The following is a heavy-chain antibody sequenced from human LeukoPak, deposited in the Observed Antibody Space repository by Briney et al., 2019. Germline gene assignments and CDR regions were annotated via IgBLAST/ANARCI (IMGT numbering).Heavy chain of an antibody. CDR3: ARDLAVGATTFFDY. D-gene: IGHD1-26*01. CDR1: GYTFTSYA. J-gene: IGHJ4*02. V-gene: IGHV1-18*01. CDR2: ISTSNGNT. Sequence: ASLKVSCKASGYTFTSYAITWVRQAPGQGLEWMGYISTSNGNTNYAQNLQGRVTMTTDTSTSTAYMELRSLRSDDTAVYYCARDLAVGATTFFDYWGQGTLVTVSS.